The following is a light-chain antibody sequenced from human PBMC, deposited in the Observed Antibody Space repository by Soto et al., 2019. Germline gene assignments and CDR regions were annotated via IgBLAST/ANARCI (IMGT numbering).Light chain of an antibody. CDR3: QQYNSFPK. J-gene: IGKJ1*01. CDR2: AAS. V-gene: IGKV1-9*01. CDR1: QGISSY. Sequence: IHLNNYPSSLSASLRYRVTLDFRASQGISSYLAWYQQKPGKAPQLLIYAASTLQSGVPSRFSGSGSGTEFSLTISSLQTDDFATYYCQQYNSFPKFGQGTKVDIK.